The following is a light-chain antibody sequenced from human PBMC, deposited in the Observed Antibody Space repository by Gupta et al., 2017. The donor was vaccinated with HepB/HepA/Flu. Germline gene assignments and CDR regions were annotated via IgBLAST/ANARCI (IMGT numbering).Light chain of an antibody. CDR2: DVP. CDR1: SRDVGGYNY. V-gene: IGLV2-14*01. Sequence: SALTQHAPLSGSPRQLITISCTGTSRDVGGYNYVSWYKQHPGKAPKRLIYDVPNRPPEVPNHFSSSKPGKAASPTISGLQAEEEADYYCSSYTTRSFRVFGGGTKLTVL. CDR3: SSYTTRSFRV. J-gene: IGLJ2*01.